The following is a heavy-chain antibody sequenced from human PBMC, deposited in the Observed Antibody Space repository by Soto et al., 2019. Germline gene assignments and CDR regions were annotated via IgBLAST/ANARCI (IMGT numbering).Heavy chain of an antibody. J-gene: IGHJ4*02. CDR1: GASTSNYH. CDR2: VYHRGTT. CDR3: ALGGYNYGRPFDF. D-gene: IGHD5-18*01. V-gene: IGHV4-59*01. Sequence: SETLSLTCSVSGASTSNYHYSWIRQSPGKGLEWIGYVYHRGTTYYTPSLKSRVNMSVDTSTNEFYLNLKSVTAADTAVYYCALGGYNYGRPFDFWGQGTLVTVSS.